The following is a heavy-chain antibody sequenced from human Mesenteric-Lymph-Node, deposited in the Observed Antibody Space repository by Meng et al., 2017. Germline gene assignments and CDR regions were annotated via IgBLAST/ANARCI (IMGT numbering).Heavy chain of an antibody. Sequence: GESLKISCAASGFIFSSYAMSWVRQAPGKGLEWVAVISYDGSNKYYADSVKGRFTISRDNSKNTLYLQMNSLRAEDTAVYYCARGQAFHAFDIWGQGTMVTVSS. D-gene: IGHD2/OR15-2a*01. V-gene: IGHV3-30*04. CDR2: ISYDGSNK. CDR3: ARGQAFHAFDI. J-gene: IGHJ3*02. CDR1: GFIFSSYA.